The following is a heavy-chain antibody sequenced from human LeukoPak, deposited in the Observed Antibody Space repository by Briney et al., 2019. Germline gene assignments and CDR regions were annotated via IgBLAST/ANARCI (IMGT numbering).Heavy chain of an antibody. D-gene: IGHD6-19*01. V-gene: IGHV1-3*01. J-gene: IGHJ4*02. Sequence: ASVKVSCKASGYTFTSYALHWVRQAPGQRLEWMGWINAGNGNARYSQKFQDRVTITRDTSASTAYMELSSLRSEDTAVYYCARGSIGVVVADLVYWGQGTLVTVSS. CDR2: INAGNGNA. CDR3: ARGSIGVVVADLVY. CDR1: GYTFTSYA.